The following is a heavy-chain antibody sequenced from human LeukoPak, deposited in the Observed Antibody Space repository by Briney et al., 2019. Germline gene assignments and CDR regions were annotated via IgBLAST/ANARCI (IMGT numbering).Heavy chain of an antibody. CDR2: ISAQHGQT. CDR1: GYSENFYG. Sequence: ASVKVSCKTSGYSENFYGITWVRQVAGQGLEWMGWISAQHGQTEYAPNSQDRVTMTTDTYTNTAYMELRSLRSDDTAVYYCARVRNSGLRYVDSWGQGTLVTVSS. V-gene: IGHV1-18*01. J-gene: IGHJ4*02. D-gene: IGHD5-12*01. CDR3: ARVRNSGLRYVDS.